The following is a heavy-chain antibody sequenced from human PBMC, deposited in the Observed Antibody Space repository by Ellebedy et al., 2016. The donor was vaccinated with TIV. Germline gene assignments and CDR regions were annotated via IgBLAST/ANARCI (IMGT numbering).Heavy chain of an antibody. V-gene: IGHV4-59*08. Sequence: MPSETLSLTCAVSGGSINSSYWAWIRQPPGGALEWIAYFYHGGIPIYSPSLKSRVSISVDTPKNHFSLRLRSVTAADTAVYYCATYNMGRLDHWGQGTLVTVSS. CDR2: FYHGGIP. CDR3: ATYNMGRLDH. D-gene: IGHD1-1*01. J-gene: IGHJ4*02. CDR1: GGSINSSY.